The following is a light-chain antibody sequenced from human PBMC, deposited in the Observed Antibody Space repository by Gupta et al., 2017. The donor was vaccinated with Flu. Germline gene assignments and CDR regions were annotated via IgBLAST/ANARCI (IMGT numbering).Light chain of an antibody. J-gene: IGKJ3*01. CDR2: AAS. CDR1: EKKTL. Sequence: TNNWPGKSEKKTLLILLQQKTRKAPKLLIYAASSLQSGVPSRFSGSGSGTDFTLTISSLQPEDFATYYCQQSYNTPLFTVGPGTKVDI. CDR3: QQSYNTPLFT. V-gene: IGKV1-39*01.